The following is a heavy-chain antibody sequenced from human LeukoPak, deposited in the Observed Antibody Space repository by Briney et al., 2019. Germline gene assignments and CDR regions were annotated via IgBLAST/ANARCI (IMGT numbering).Heavy chain of an antibody. CDR3: ARDRFWNGDYYNYYMDV. CDR1: GLMFSSYT. D-gene: IGHD1-1*01. J-gene: IGHJ6*03. Sequence: GGSLRLSCAASGLMFSSYTMNWVRQPPGKGLEWVSSISNISSYIYYADSVEGRFTISRDNAKNSLYLQMNSLRAEDTAVYYCARDRFWNGDYYNYYMDVWGKGTTVTVSS. CDR2: ISNISSYI. V-gene: IGHV3-21*01.